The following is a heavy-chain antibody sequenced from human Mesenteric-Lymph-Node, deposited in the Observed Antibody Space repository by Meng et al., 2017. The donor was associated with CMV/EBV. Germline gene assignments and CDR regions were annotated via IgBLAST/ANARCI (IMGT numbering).Heavy chain of an antibody. CDR3: ARDPVIAASAD. CDR1: GDSLTSNSW. CDR2: VYQNGGT. D-gene: IGHD6-25*01. V-gene: IGHV4-4*01. J-gene: IGHJ4*02. Sequence: LTCDVSGDSLTSNSWWVWVRQSPGGRLQWIGEVYQNGGTNYNPSLKSRVFIFIDKSKNQFSLRMYSVTAADAAVYFCARDPVIAASADWGQGILVTVSS.